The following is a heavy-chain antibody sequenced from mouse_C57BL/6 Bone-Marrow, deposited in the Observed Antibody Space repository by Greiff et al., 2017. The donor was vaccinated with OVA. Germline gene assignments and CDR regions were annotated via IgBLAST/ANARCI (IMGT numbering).Heavy chain of an antibody. Sequence: QVQLQQPGAELVKPGASVKVSCKASGYTFTSYWMHWVKQRPGQGLEWIGRIHPSDSDTNYNQKFKGKATLTVDKSSSTAYMQLSSLTADNSAVYYCAIIYSNLYYYAKDYWGQGTSVTVSS. CDR1: GYTFTSYW. D-gene: IGHD2-5*01. V-gene: IGHV1-74*01. J-gene: IGHJ4*01. CDR2: IHPSDSDT. CDR3: AIIYSNLYYYAKDY.